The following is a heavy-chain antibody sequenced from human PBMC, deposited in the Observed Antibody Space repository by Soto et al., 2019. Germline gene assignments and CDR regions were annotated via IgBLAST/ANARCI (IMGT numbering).Heavy chain of an antibody. J-gene: IGHJ4*02. CDR3: AKDRYNYCSSTSCHPPLDY. Sequence: GGSLRLSCAASGFNFNFYWMHWVRQAPGKGLVWVAVIRYDGSNKYYADSVKGRFTISRDNSKNTLYLQMNSLRAEDTAVYYCAKDRYNYCSSTSCHPPLDYWGQGTLVTVSS. D-gene: IGHD2-2*01. CDR2: IRYDGSNK. CDR1: GFNFNFYW. V-gene: IGHV3-30*18.